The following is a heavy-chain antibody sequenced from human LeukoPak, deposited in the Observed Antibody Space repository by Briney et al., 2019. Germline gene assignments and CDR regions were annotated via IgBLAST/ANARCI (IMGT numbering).Heavy chain of an antibody. J-gene: IGHJ4*02. CDR1: GGSISSSNW. CDR2: IYHSGST. V-gene: IGHV4-4*02. Sequence: PSGTLSLTCAVSGGSISSSNWWSWVRQPPGKGLEWIGEIYHSGSTNYNPSLKSRVTISVDTSKNQFSLKLSSVTVADTAVYYCARDSRLKYFDYWGQGTLVTVSS. CDR3: ARDSRLKYFDY.